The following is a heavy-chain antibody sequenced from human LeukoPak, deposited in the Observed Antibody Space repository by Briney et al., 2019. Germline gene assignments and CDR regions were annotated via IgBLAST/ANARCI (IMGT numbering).Heavy chain of an antibody. D-gene: IGHD5-12*01. CDR1: GYTFTGYY. CDR3: ARDPDAPIVATNIYYYYYYMDV. V-gene: IGHV1-2*02. Sequence: ASVMVSCKTSGYTFTGYYMHWVRQAPGQGLEWMGWINPNSGGTNYAQKFQGRVTMTRDTSISTAYMELSRLRSDDTAVYYCARDPDAPIVATNIYYYYYYMDVWGKGTTVTVSS. J-gene: IGHJ6*03. CDR2: INPNSGGT.